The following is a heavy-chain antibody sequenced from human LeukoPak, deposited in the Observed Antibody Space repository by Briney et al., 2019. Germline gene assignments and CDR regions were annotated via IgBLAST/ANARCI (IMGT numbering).Heavy chain of an antibody. J-gene: IGHJ4*02. CDR2: IYYGGST. D-gene: IGHD5-24*01. Sequence: PSETLSLTCTVSGGSIRGYYWSWIRQPPGKGLVWIGYIYYGGSTDFNPSLKSRVIISVDTSKNQFSLKLTSVTAADTAVYFCARIEMATISSPTPIFDYWGQGTLVIVSS. CDR3: ARIEMATISSPTPIFDY. V-gene: IGHV4-59*01. CDR1: GGSIRGYY.